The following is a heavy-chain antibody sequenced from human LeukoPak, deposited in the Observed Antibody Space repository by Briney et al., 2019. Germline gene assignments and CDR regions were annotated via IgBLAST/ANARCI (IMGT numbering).Heavy chain of an antibody. CDR3: AKDSGRGTEGYFDY. D-gene: IGHD1-26*01. CDR2: IWYDGSNK. CDR1: GFTFSGYG. V-gene: IGHV3-33*06. Sequence: GGSLRLSCAASGFTFSGYGMHWVRQAPGKGLEWVAVIWYDGSNKYYADSVKGRFTISRDNSKNTLYLQMNSLRAEDTAVYYCAKDSGRGTEGYFDYWGQGTLVTVSS. J-gene: IGHJ4*02.